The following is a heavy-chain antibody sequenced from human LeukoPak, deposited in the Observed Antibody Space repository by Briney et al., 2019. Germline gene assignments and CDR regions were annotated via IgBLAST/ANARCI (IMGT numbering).Heavy chain of an antibody. CDR1: GGSISSYY. D-gene: IGHD6-19*01. J-gene: IGHJ2*01. CDR3: ARDVAGTGWYFDL. CDR2: IYYSGST. V-gene: IGHV4-59*12. Sequence: SETLSLTCTVSGGSISSYYWSWIRQPPGKGLEWIGYIYYSGSTNYNPSLKSRVTISVDRSKNQFSLKLSSVTAADTAVYYCARDVAGTGWYFDLWGRGTLVTVSS.